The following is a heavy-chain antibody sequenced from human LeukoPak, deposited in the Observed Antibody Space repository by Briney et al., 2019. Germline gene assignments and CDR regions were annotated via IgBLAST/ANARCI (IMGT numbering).Heavy chain of an antibody. CDR1: GGTFSSYA. V-gene: IGHV1-69*06. Sequence: ASVKVSCKASGGTFSSYAISWVRQAPGQGLEWMGGIIPIFGTANYAQKFQGRVTITADKSTSTAYMELSSLRSEDTAVYYCARFSSGYHTAPYYFDYWGQGTLVTVSS. CDR3: ARFSSGYHTAPYYFDY. D-gene: IGHD3-22*01. CDR2: IIPIFGTA. J-gene: IGHJ4*02.